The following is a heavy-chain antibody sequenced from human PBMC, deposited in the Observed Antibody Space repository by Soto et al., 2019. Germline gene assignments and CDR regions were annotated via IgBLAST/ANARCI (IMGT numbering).Heavy chain of an antibody. CDR1: GYSFTNYG. CDR2: ISACNGNT. D-gene: IGHD3-16*01. Sequence: GASVKASCKDSGYSFTNYGITCVRQSPGQRFEWMGWISACNGNTNYSQKFQGRVTITRDTSASTAYMELSSLRSEDTAVYYCARDFTGPYYFDYWGQGTLVTVSS. CDR3: ARDFTGPYYFDY. J-gene: IGHJ4*02. V-gene: IGHV1-3*01.